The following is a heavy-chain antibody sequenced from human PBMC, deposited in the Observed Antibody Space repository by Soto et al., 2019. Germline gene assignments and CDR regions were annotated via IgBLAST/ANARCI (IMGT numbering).Heavy chain of an antibody. CDR2: IGSGPDDS. V-gene: IGHV3-23*01. CDR1: GFTFSTYA. J-gene: IGHJ3*01. CDR3: AKDRINHNGVWDPFDV. D-gene: IGHD2-8*01. Sequence: EVKLLESGGDLVQPGGSLRLSCAASGFTFSTYAMTWVRQAPWKGLEWVSSIGSGPDDSDSAGSVKGRFIISRDNSKNTVSLQMERLGAGGTAIYYCAKDRINHNGVWDPFDVWGQGTVVTVSS.